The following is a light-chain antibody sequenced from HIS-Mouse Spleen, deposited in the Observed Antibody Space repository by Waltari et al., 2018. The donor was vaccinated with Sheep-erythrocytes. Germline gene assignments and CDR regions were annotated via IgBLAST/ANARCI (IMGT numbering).Light chain of an antibody. J-gene: IGLJ1*01. CDR1: KLGDKY. CDR3: CSYAGSYNHV. V-gene: IGLV3-1*01. CDR2: QDS. Sequence: SYELTQPPSVSVSPGQTASITCSGDKLGDKYACWYQQKPGHSPVLVIDQDSKRPSGIPERFSGSNSGNTATLTISGTQAMDEADYYCCSYAGSYNHVFATGTKVTVL.